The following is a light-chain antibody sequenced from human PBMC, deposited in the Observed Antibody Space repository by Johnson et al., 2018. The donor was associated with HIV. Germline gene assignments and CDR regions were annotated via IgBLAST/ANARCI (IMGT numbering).Light chain of an antibody. V-gene: IGLV1-51*02. CDR3: GTWDSSLSADV. CDR2: ENN. Sequence: QSMLTQPPSVSAAPGQKVTISCSGSGSNIGNNYVSWYQQLPGSAPKLLIYENNKRPSGIPGRFSGSKSGTSATLGITGLPTGDEADYYCGTWDSSLSADVFGPGTKVTVL. J-gene: IGLJ1*01. CDR1: GSNIGNNY.